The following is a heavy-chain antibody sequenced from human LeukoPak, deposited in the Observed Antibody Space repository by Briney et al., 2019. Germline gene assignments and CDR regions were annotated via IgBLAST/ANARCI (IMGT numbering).Heavy chain of an antibody. D-gene: IGHD3-3*01. CDR3: AREKAGTYYDF. J-gene: IGHJ1*01. Sequence: SETLSLTCTVSGDSIYSVDPYWSWIRQPPGKGLEWIGYIYYSGSTYHNPSLKSRVTISMDTSKNQFSLKLSSVTAADTAVYYCAREKAGTYYDFWGQGTLVIVSS. V-gene: IGHV4-30-4*01. CDR2: IYYSGST. CDR1: GDSIYSVDPY.